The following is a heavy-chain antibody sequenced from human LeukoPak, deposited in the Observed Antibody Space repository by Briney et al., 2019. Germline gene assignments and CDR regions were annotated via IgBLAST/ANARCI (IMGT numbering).Heavy chain of an antibody. D-gene: IGHD6-19*01. Sequence: GRSLRLSCVASGFSFDDYGMFWVRQAPGKGLEWVAGTSWNSGRIGYADSVKGRFTISRDNAKDSLYLQMNSLRAEDTAVYYCARSLPYSSGWPYYFDYWGQGTLVTVSS. CDR3: ARSLPYSSGWPYYFDY. V-gene: IGHV3-9*01. J-gene: IGHJ4*02. CDR1: GFSFDDYG. CDR2: TSWNSGRI.